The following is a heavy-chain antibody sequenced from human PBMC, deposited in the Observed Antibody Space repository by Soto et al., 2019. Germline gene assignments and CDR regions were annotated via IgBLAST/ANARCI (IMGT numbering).Heavy chain of an antibody. J-gene: IGHJ5*02. Sequence: EVQVAESGGGLVNPGGSLRLSCNFTFSMYSMNWVRQAPGMGLEWVASISSGGIYIKYADSVKGRFTITRDNAKNSGSLQMNSLKVEDTALYYCTRDQGGSYDSWFDPWGQGTQVIVSS. CDR2: ISSGGIYI. CDR3: TRDQGGSYDSWFDP. D-gene: IGHD1-26*01. CDR1: TFSMYS. V-gene: IGHV3-21*06.